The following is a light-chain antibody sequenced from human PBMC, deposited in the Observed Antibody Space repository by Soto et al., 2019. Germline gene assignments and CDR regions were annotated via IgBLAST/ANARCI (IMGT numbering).Light chain of an antibody. J-gene: IGLJ3*02. Sequence: QSVLTQPPSASGTPGQRVTISCSGSRSNIGSNAVSWYQQLPGTAPKLLIYNDNQRPSGVPDRFSASKSGTSASLAISGLQSEDEADYYCEAWDDSLNARGVFGGGTKVTVL. V-gene: IGLV1-44*01. CDR1: RSNIGSNA. CDR3: EAWDDSLNARGV. CDR2: NDN.